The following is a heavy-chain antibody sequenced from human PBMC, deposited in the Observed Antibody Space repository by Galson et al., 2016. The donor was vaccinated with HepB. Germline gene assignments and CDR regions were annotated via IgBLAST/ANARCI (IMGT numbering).Heavy chain of an antibody. V-gene: IGHV3-23*01. D-gene: IGHD5-12*01. CDR2: ISGSGTNS. CDR1: EFTFDSYA. J-gene: IGHJ4*02. CDR3: AKDQDNSGVFYFDH. Sequence: SLRLSCAASEFTFDSYAMSWVRQAPGKGLEWVSGISGSGTNSHYADSVRDRFTISRDNSENTLYLQMNSLRADDTAVYYCAKDQDNSGVFYFDHWGRGTLVIVSS.